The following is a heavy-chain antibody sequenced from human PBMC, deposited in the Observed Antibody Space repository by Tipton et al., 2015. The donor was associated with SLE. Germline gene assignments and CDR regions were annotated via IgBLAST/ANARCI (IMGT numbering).Heavy chain of an antibody. J-gene: IGHJ3*02. V-gene: IGHV4-59*11. Sequence: TLSLTCTVSGGSISSHYWSWIRQPPGKGLEWIGYIYYSGSTNYNPSLKSRVTISVDTSKNQFSLKLSSVTAADTAVYYCARTSPYYYDSSGYYGDAFDIWGQGTMVTVSS. CDR1: GGSISSHY. D-gene: IGHD3-22*01. CDR3: ARTSPYYYDSSGYYGDAFDI. CDR2: IYYSGST.